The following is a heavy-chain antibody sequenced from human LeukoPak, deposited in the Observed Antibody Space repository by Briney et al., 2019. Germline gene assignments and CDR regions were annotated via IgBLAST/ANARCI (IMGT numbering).Heavy chain of an antibody. V-gene: IGHV4-59*01. CDR1: GGSISSYY. J-gene: IGHJ6*02. CDR3: AASGPSGYYYYYYGMDV. D-gene: IGHD3-22*01. Sequence: SETLSLTCTVSGGSISSYYWSWIRQPPGKGLEWIGYIYYSGSTNYNPSLKSRVTISVDTSKNQFSLKLSSVTAADTAVYYCAASGPSGYYYYYYGMDVWGQGTTVTVSS. CDR2: IYYSGST.